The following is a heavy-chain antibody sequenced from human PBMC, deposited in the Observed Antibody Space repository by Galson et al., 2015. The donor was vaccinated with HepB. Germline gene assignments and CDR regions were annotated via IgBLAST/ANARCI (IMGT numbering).Heavy chain of an antibody. J-gene: IGHJ5*02. V-gene: IGHV1-18*01. D-gene: IGHD2-15*01. Sequence: SVKVSCKASGYTFSSYSITWVRQAPGQGLEWMGWISAYNRDTDYAQKFQGRVTMTTDTSTSTAYMELRSLRSDDTAIYYCARGALTVVVAATQKNWFDPWGQGTLVTVSS. CDR2: ISAYNRDT. CDR3: ARGALTVVVAATQKNWFDP. CDR1: GYTFSSYS.